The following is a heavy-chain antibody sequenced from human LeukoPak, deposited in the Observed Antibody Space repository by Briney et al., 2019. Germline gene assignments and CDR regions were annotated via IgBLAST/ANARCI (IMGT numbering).Heavy chain of an antibody. D-gene: IGHD4-17*01. Sequence: GGSLRLSCAASGFTFSSNAMNWVRQAPGKGLEWVAVISGAGGSTYYVGSVKGRFTISRDNSKNTLYLQMNSLRAEDTAVYYCAKARYGDGRGFDYWGQGTLVTVSS. J-gene: IGHJ4*02. CDR1: GFTFSSNA. V-gene: IGHV3-23*01. CDR2: ISGAGGST. CDR3: AKARYGDGRGFDY.